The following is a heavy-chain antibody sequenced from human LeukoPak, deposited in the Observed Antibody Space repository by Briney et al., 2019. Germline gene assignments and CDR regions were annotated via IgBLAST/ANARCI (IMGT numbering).Heavy chain of an antibody. Sequence: GASVKVSCKASGGTFSIYAISWVRQAPGQGLEWMGRIIPILGIANYAQKFQGRVTITADKSTSTAYMELSSLRSEDTAVYYCARIKYGGSDAFDIWGQGTMVTVSS. CDR1: GGTFSIYA. V-gene: IGHV1-69*04. J-gene: IGHJ3*02. CDR3: ARIKYGGSDAFDI. CDR2: IIPILGIA. D-gene: IGHD4-23*01.